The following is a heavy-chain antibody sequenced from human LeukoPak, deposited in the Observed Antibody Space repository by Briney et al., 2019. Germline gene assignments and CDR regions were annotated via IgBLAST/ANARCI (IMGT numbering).Heavy chain of an antibody. J-gene: IGHJ4*02. Sequence: PSETPSLTCTVSGGSISSYYWSWIRQPPGKGLEWIGYIYYSGSTNYNPSLKSRVTISVDTSKNQFSLKLSSVTAADTAVYYCARDGKEGYFDYWGQGTLVTVSS. CDR2: IYYSGST. V-gene: IGHV4-59*01. CDR1: GGSISSYY. D-gene: IGHD2-15*01. CDR3: ARDGKEGYFDY.